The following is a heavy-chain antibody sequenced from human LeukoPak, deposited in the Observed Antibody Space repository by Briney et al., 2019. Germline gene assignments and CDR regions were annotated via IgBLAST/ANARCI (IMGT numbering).Heavy chain of an antibody. Sequence: PGGSLRLSCAASGFTFSSYSMNWVRQAPGKGLEWVSSISSSSSYIYYADSVKGRFTISRDNAKNSLYLQMNSLRAEDTAVYYCARDWGYCSGGSCYAMDVWGQGTTVTVSS. V-gene: IGHV3-21*01. CDR3: ARDWGYCSGGSCYAMDV. CDR2: ISSSSSYI. CDR1: GFTFSSYS. J-gene: IGHJ6*02. D-gene: IGHD2-15*01.